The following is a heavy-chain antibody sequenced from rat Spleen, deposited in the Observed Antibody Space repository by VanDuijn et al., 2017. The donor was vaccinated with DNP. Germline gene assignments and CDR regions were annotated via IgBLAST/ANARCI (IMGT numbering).Heavy chain of an antibody. Sequence: QVQLKESGPGLVQPSETLSLTCTVSGFSLTSNSVHWVRQPPGKGLEWMGRIRSGGSTDYNSALKSRLSISRDTSKRQVFLKMNSLQTEDTAIYYCTFYLYWGQGTLVTVSS. V-gene: IGHV2-1*01. J-gene: IGHJ3*01. CDR1: GFSLTSNS. D-gene: IGHD1-1*01. CDR3: TFYLY. CDR2: IRSGGST.